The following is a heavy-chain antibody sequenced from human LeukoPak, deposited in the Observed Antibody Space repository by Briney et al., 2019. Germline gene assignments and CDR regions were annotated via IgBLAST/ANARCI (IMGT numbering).Heavy chain of an antibody. D-gene: IGHD4-23*01. CDR1: GFTFSSYA. CDR2: VSGTGGST. V-gene: IGHV3-23*01. J-gene: IGHJ4*02. Sequence: GGSLRLSCAASGFTFSSYAMSWVRQAPGTGLNCISLVSGTGGSTYYADSVKGRFTISRDNSKNTRYLQMNSLRAEDTAVYYCARDHDYGGNGNIDYWGQGTLVTVSS. CDR3: ARDHDYGGNGNIDY.